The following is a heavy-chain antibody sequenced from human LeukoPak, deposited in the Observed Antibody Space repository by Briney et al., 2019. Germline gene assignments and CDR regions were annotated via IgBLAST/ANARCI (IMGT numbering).Heavy chain of an antibody. CDR3: ARGSPIVVVPAAMRSFDY. Sequence: SATLSLTCTVSGGSISSGRHYWSWIRQHPGKGLESIGHIYYSGSTYYNPSLKSRVTISVDTSKNQFSLKLSSVTAADTAVYYCARGSPIVVVPAAMRSFDYWGQGTLVTVSS. D-gene: IGHD2-2*01. V-gene: IGHV4-31*03. CDR1: GGSISSGRHY. CDR2: IYYSGST. J-gene: IGHJ4*02.